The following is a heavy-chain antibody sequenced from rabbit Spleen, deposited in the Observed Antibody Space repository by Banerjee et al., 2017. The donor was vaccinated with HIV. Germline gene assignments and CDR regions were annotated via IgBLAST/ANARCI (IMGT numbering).Heavy chain of an antibody. CDR1: GVSFSISSY. Sequence: QSLEESGGDLVKPGASLTLTCTASGVSFSISSYMCWVRQAPGKGLEWIACIDAGSSGFTYFATWAKGRFTISKTSSTTVTLQMTSLTVADTATYFCARDTGTGDYIDVYFNLWGQGTLVTVS. D-gene: IGHD1-1*01. CDR2: IDAGSSGFT. V-gene: IGHV1S40*01. CDR3: ARDTGTGDYIDVYFNL. J-gene: IGHJ4*01.